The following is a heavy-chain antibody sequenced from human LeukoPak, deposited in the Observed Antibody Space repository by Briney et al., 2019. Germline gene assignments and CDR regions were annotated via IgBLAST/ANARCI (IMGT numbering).Heavy chain of an antibody. V-gene: IGHV4-39*01. CDR1: GGSISSYS. J-gene: IGHJ4*02. Sequence: PSETLSLTCSVSGGSISSYSWGWIRQPPGKGLEWIGSIYYSGTTYYNPSLKSRVTISVDTSKIQFSLKLSSVAATDTAVYFCARLRFDFWSGYTHPYFDYWAREPWSPSPQ. CDR2: IYYSGTT. D-gene: IGHD3-3*01. CDR3: ARLRFDFWSGYTHPYFDY.